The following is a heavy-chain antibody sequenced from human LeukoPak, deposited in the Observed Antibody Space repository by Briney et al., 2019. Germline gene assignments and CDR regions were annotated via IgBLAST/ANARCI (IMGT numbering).Heavy chain of an antibody. V-gene: IGHV1-18*04. Sequence: ASVKVSCNASGYTFTSYGISWVRQAPGQGLGWMGWISPYNGNTNYAQKLQGRVTMTTDTSTSTAYMELRSLRSDGTAVYYCASQRGYDILTGYYYYGMDVWGKGTTVTVSS. CDR3: ASQRGYDILTGYYYYGMDV. CDR1: GYTFTSYG. D-gene: IGHD3-9*01. J-gene: IGHJ6*04. CDR2: ISPYNGNT.